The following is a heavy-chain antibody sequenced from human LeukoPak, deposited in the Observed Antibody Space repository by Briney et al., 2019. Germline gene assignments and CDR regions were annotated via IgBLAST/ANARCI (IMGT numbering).Heavy chain of an antibody. CDR2: INAGNGNT. V-gene: IGHV1-3*01. CDR1: GYTFTTYA. CDR3: ARFSTVTISFDS. J-gene: IGHJ4*02. D-gene: IGHD4-17*01. Sequence: ASVKVSCKASGYTFTTYAMHWVRQAPGQRLEWMGWINAGNGNTKYSQNFQGRVTITRDTSASTAYMELSSLTSEDTAVYYCARFSTVTISFDSWGQGTLVTVSS.